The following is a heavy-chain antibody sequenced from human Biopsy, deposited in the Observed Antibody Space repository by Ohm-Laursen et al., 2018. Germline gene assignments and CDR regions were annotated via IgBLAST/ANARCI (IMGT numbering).Heavy chain of an antibody. Sequence: SVKVSCKVSGYTLTELSMHWVRRAPGRGLEWMGGFAPENGKTIYAQKFQGRVTMTEDTSTDTAYMELSSLRSEDTAVYYCAADINVWNVNYWGQGTQVTVSS. V-gene: IGHV1-24*01. J-gene: IGHJ4*02. D-gene: IGHD1-1*01. CDR3: AADINVWNVNY. CDR2: FAPENGKT. CDR1: GYTLTELS.